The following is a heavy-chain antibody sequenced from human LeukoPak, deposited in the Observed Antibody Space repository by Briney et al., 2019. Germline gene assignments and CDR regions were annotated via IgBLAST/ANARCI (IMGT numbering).Heavy chain of an antibody. V-gene: IGHV1-2*02. CDR3: GRDQSFLHKSGYSNWIDP. CDR2: INPNTGDT. CDR1: GHTFTDYY. Sequence: GASVKVSCKASGHTFTDYYMQWVRQAPGQGLEWMGWINPNTGDTSFAEKFQGRVTMTRDTSITTAYMELSRLTSDDTAVYYCGRDQSFLHKSGYSNWIDPWGQGTLVTVSS. D-gene: IGHD3-22*01. J-gene: IGHJ5*02.